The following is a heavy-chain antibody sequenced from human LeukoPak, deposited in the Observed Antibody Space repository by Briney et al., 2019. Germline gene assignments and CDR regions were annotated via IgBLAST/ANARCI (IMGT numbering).Heavy chain of an antibody. CDR3: ARGLGSGSYYGY. J-gene: IGHJ4*02. CDR1: GYTFTSYY. D-gene: IGHD1-26*01. V-gene: IGHV1-46*01. CDR2: INPSGGGT. Sequence: ASVKVSCKASGYTFTSYYIHWVRQAPGQGLEWMGIINPSGGGTSYAQKFQGRVTMTRDTPTSTVYMELSSLRSEDTAVYYCARGLGSGSYYGYWGQGTLVTVSS.